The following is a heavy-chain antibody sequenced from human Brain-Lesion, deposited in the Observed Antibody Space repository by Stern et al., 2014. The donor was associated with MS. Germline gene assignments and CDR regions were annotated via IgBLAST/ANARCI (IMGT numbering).Heavy chain of an antibody. D-gene: IGHD1-26*01. J-gene: IGHJ4*02. V-gene: IGHV4-39*01. CDR1: GGSITSSSYY. Sequence: VQLVESGPGLVKPSETLSLTCTVSGGSITSSSYYWGWIRQPPGRGLEYIGTVYYTGSTFYDPSLKSRVTISVDTSKNQVALKLPFVTAADTAVYYCVRPDIMGTIWNWGQGTLVTVSS. CDR3: VRPDIMGTIWN. CDR2: VYYTGST.